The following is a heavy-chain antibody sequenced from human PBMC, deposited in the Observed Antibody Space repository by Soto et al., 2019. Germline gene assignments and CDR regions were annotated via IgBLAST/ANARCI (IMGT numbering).Heavy chain of an antibody. CDR2: IYHSGST. J-gene: IGHJ6*02. V-gene: IGHV4-4*02. CDR1: GGSISRSNW. Sequence: SETLSLTCAVSGGSISRSNWWSWVRQPPGKGLEWIGEIYHSGSTNYNPSLKSRVTISVDKSKNQFSLKLSSVTAADTAVYYCARERRYCSSTSCYPYGMDVWGQGTTVTVSS. D-gene: IGHD2-2*01. CDR3: ARERRYCSSTSCYPYGMDV.